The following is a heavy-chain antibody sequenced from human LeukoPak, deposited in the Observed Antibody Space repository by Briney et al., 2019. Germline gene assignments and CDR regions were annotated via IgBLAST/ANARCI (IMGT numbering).Heavy chain of an antibody. J-gene: IGHJ6*02. CDR3: ARGHIVAIPSSHYYYGMDV. D-gene: IGHD5-12*01. CDR1: GFTFSSYG. V-gene: IGHV3-33*01. CDR2: IWYDGSNK. Sequence: PGRSLRLSCAVSGFTFSSYGMHWVRQAPGKGLEWVAVIWYDGSNKYYADSVKGRFTISRDNSKNTLYLQMNSLRAEDTAVYYCARGHIVAIPSSHYYYGMDVWGQGTTVTVSS.